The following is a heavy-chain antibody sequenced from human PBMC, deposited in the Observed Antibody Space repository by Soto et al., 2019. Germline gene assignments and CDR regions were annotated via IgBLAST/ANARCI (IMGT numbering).Heavy chain of an antibody. Sequence: VESVSICCKASGYSFAGYCIVWVPQMPGKGLDWMGVIYPGDSYTRYSPSFHGQVTISADKSISTAYLQWSSLKASDTAMYFCARLPGVRGVFDGFNVWGQGTMVTVSS. CDR3: ARLPGVRGVFDGFNV. CDR1: GYSFAGYC. V-gene: IGHV5-51*01. CDR2: IYPGDSYT. J-gene: IGHJ3*01. D-gene: IGHD3-10*01.